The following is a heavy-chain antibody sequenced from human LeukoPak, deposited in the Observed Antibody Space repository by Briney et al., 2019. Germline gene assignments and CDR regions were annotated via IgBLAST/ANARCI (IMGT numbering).Heavy chain of an antibody. CDR2: IRSKVHGGTT. J-gene: IGHJ4*02. CDR1: EFIFGDYA. Sequence: PGGSLRLSCVAAEFIFGDYAMSWVRQAPGKGLEWVGFIRSKVHGGTTDYAASVKDRFTISRDDSKSIAYLRMNSLKTEDTAVYYCTRGTGGNYWGQGTLVTVSS. D-gene: IGHD1-14*01. V-gene: IGHV3-49*04. CDR3: TRGTGGNY.